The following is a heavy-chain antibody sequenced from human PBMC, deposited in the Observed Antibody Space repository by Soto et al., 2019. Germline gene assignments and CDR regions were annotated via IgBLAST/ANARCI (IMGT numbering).Heavy chain of an antibody. CDR3: AKDGGYSHGLDYYYGMDV. D-gene: IGHD5-18*01. V-gene: IGHV3-23*01. Sequence: GGSLRLSCAASGFTFSSYAVSWVRQAPGKGLEWVSSIVAGGSPYYADSVKGRFTISRDNSKNTLFLQMDSLRPEDTAIYYCAKDGGYSHGLDYYYGMDVWGQGTTVTVS. CDR1: GFTFSSYA. J-gene: IGHJ6*02. CDR2: IVAGGSP.